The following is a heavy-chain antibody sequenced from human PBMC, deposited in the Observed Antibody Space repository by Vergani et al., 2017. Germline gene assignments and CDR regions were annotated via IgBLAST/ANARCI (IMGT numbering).Heavy chain of an antibody. Sequence: MQLVQSGPEVKKPGESLRISCKGSGYSFTSYWISWVRQMPGKGLEWMGRIDPSDSYTNYSPSFQGHVTISADKSISTAYLQWSSLKASDTAMYYCARHVSGGYDSPDAFDIWGQGTMVTVSS. CDR2: IDPSDSYT. CDR1: GYSFTSYW. V-gene: IGHV5-10-1*01. J-gene: IGHJ3*02. CDR3: ARHVSGGYDSPDAFDI. D-gene: IGHD5-12*01.